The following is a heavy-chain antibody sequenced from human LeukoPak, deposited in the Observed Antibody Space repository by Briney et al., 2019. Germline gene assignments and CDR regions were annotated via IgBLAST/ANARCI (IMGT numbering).Heavy chain of an antibody. CDR3: ARDLKGYCVGSSCYKRGYYNYGIDV. V-gene: IGHV1-18*01. Sequence: ASVKVSCKASGYTFTSYGIIWVRQAPGQGLEWMGWISAYNGNTNYAQNVQGRVTMTIDTSTSIAYMELRSLRSDDTAVYYCARDLKGYCVGSSCYKRGYYNYGIDVWGQGTTVTVSS. J-gene: IGHJ6*02. D-gene: IGHD2-2*02. CDR2: ISAYNGNT. CDR1: GYTFTSYG.